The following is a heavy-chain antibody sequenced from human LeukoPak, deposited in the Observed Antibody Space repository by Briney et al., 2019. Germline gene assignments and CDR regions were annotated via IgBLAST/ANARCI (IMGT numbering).Heavy chain of an antibody. Sequence: PGGSLRLSCAASGFTFSSYWMHWVRQAPGKGLEWVSSISSSSSYIYYADSVKGRFTISRDNAKNSLYLQMNSLRAEDTAVYYCATITPTVTTVYFDYWGQGTLVTVSS. CDR2: ISSSSSYI. CDR1: GFTFSSYW. J-gene: IGHJ4*02. V-gene: IGHV3-21*01. CDR3: ATITPTVTTVYFDY. D-gene: IGHD4-17*01.